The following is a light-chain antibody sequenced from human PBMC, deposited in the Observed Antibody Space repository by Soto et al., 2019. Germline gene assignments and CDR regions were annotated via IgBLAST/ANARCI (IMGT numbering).Light chain of an antibody. J-gene: IGKJ5*01. CDR1: QSLLHSDGNTY. CDR2: KVS. Sequence: DVVLTQSPLPLPATLGQPASISCRSSQSLLHSDGNTYLNWFHQRPGQSPMRLIYKVSNWDSGVPDIFSGSGSGTDFTLKISSVEAEDVGIYFCMQATHWPPTFGQGTRLEIK. V-gene: IGKV2-30*02. CDR3: MQATHWPPT.